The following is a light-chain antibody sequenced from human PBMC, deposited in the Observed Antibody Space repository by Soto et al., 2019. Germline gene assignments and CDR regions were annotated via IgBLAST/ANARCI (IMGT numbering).Light chain of an antibody. J-gene: IGKJ1*01. V-gene: IGKV1-12*01. CDR1: QTISTW. Sequence: DIHVIQSLPTMSATGGARVPKSCRASQTISTWMAWYQQKPGKAPKLLVYDASTLQSGVPSRFSGSGSGTDFTLTISCLQSEDFATYYCQQPNSFPWSFGQGTKVDI. CDR3: QQPNSFPWS. CDR2: DAS.